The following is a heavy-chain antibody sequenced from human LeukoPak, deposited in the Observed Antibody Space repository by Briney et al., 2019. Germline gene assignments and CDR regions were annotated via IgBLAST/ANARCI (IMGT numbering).Heavy chain of an antibody. D-gene: IGHD1-26*01. Sequence: SETLSLTCAVSGGSISSNNWWGWVRQPPGKGLEWIGDIYHGGSTNYNPSLKSRVTISVDKSKNHFSLMLSSVTAADTAVYYCAELPFNYYGMDVWGPGTTVTVSS. CDR3: AELPFNYYGMDV. V-gene: IGHV4-4*02. CDR2: IYHGGST. J-gene: IGHJ6*02. CDR1: GGSISSNNW.